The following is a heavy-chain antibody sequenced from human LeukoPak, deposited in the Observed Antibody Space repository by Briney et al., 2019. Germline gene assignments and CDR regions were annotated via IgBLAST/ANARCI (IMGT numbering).Heavy chain of an antibody. CDR3: ARVSGGSGYSACLGWFDP. D-gene: IGHD2-15*01. CDR1: GGTFSSYA. V-gene: IGHV1-69*13. Sequence: SVKVSCKASGGTFSSYAISWVRQAPGQGLEWMGGIIPIFGTANYAQKFQGRVTITADESTSTAYMELSSLRSEDTAVYYCARVSGGSGYSACLGWFDPWGQGTLVSVSS. J-gene: IGHJ5*02. CDR2: IIPIFGTA.